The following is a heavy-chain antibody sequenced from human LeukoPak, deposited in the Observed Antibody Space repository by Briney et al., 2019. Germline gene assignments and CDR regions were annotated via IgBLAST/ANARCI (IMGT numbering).Heavy chain of an antibody. CDR3: AKTYYYDSSGYYYFDY. V-gene: IGHV5-51*01. Sequence: GESLKISCKGSGYSFTSYWIGWVRQMPGKGLEWMGIIYPGDSDTRYSPSFQGQVTISADKSISTAYLQWSSLKASDTAMYYCAKTYYYDSSGYYYFDYWGQGTLVTVSS. D-gene: IGHD3-22*01. J-gene: IGHJ4*02. CDR2: IYPGDSDT. CDR1: GYSFTSYW.